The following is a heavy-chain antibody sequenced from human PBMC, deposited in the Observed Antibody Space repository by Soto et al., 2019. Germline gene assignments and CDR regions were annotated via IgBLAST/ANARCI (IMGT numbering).Heavy chain of an antibody. J-gene: IGHJ3*02. CDR1: GFTFSSYE. Sequence: ESGGGLVQPGGSLRLSCAASGFTFSSYEMNWVRQAPGKGLEWVSYISSSGSTIYYADSVKGRFTISRDNAKNSLYLQMNSLRAEDTAVYYCARAQQLAPDDDAFDIWGQGTMVTVSS. D-gene: IGHD6-13*01. V-gene: IGHV3-48*03. CDR3: ARAQQLAPDDDAFDI. CDR2: ISSSGSTI.